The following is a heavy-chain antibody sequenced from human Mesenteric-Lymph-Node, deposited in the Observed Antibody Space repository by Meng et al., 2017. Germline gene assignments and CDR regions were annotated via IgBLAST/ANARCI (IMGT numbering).Heavy chain of an antibody. V-gene: IGHV3-23*01. D-gene: IGHD2-2*01. Sequence: GESLKISCAASGFTFSNYAMIWVRLAPGKGLEWVSAISGSGGSTYYADSVKGRFTISRDNSKDTLYLQMTSLRAEDTAIYYCAKSSRTSNYYFDYWGQGTLVTVSS. CDR3: AKSSRTSNYYFDY. CDR1: GFTFSNYA. CDR2: ISGSGGST. J-gene: IGHJ4*02.